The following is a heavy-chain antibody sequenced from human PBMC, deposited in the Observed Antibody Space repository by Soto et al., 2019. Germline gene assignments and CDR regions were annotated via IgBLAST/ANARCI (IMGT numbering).Heavy chain of an antibody. D-gene: IGHD3-22*01. Sequence: PSETLSLTCTVSGGSISSSSYYWGWIRQPPGKGLEWIGSIYYSGSTYYNPSLKSRVTISVDTSKNQFSLKLSSVTAADTAVYYCASRPQWGSGYYYDDYWGQGTLVTVSS. CDR3: ASRPQWGSGYYYDDY. CDR1: GGSISSSSYY. J-gene: IGHJ4*02. V-gene: IGHV4-39*01. CDR2: IYYSGST.